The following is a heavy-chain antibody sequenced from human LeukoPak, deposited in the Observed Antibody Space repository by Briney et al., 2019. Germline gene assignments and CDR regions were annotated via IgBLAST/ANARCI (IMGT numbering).Heavy chain of an antibody. J-gene: IGHJ6*03. Sequence: GGSLRLSCAASGSTFSSYAMHWVRQAPGKGLEWVAVISYDGSNKYYADSVKGRFTISRDNSKNTLYLQMNSLRAEDTAVYYCARGYCSSTSCYMGDYMDVWGKGTTVTVSS. CDR2: ISYDGSNK. CDR3: ARGYCSSTSCYMGDYMDV. D-gene: IGHD2-2*02. CDR1: GSTFSSYA. V-gene: IGHV3-30-3*01.